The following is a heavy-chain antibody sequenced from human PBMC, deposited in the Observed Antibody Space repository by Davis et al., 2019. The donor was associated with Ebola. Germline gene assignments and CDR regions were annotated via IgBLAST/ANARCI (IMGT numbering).Heavy chain of an antibody. D-gene: IGHD3-10*01. CDR1: GYSFTSYW. CDR2: IYPGDSDT. J-gene: IGHJ6*02. CDR3: ARGGWVEYPGSYYYGMDV. V-gene: IGHV5-51*01. Sequence: PGGSLRLSCKGSGYSFTSYWIGWVRQMPGKGLEWMGIIYPGDSDTRYSPSFQGQVTISADKSISTAYLQWSSLKASDTAMYYCARGGWVEYPGSYYYGMDVWGQGTTVTVSS.